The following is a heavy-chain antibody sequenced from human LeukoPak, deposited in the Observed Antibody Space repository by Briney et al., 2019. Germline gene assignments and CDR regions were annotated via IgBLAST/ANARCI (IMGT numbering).Heavy chain of an antibody. J-gene: IGHJ4*02. Sequence: RGSLRLSCAASGFTFSSYWMSWVRQAPGKGLEWVANIKQDGSEKYYVDSVKGRFTISRDNAKNSLYLQMNSLRAEDTAVYYCARVSPNTVTTLQYSDYWGQGTLVTVSS. CDR1: GFTFSSYW. D-gene: IGHD4-17*01. CDR2: IKQDGSEK. V-gene: IGHV3-7*01. CDR3: ARVSPNTVTTLQYSDY.